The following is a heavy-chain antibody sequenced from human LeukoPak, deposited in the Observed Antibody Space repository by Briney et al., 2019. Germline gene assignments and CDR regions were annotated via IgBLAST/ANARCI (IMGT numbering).Heavy chain of an antibody. CDR1: GGSISSYY. Sequence: MSSETLSLTCTVSGGSISSYYWSWIRQPPGKGLEWIGYIYYSGSTNYNPSLKSRVTISVDTSKNQFSLKLSSVTAADTAVYYWARVYYYSSCYYYYFYYWGQGALVTVSS. J-gene: IGHJ4*02. D-gene: IGHD3-22*01. V-gene: IGHV4-59*01. CDR3: ARVYYYSSCYYYYFYY. CDR2: IYYSGST.